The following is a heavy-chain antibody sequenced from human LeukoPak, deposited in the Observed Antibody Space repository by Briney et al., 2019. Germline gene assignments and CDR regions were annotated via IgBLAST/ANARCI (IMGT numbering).Heavy chain of an antibody. CDR1: GGSVTSDY. CDR3: ARHVWLQPFDY. CDR2: IYYRGST. Sequence: SETLSLTCSVSGGSVTSDYWSWVRQSPGKGLERIGYIYYRGSTNYNPSLKSRATISVDTSKNQFSLKLSSVTAADTAVYYCARHVWLQPFDYWGQGTLVTVSS. D-gene: IGHD3-9*01. J-gene: IGHJ4*02. V-gene: IGHV4-59*08.